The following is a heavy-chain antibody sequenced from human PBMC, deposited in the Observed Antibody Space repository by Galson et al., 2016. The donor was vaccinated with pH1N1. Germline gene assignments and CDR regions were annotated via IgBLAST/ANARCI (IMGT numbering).Heavy chain of an antibody. V-gene: IGHV3-74*01. CDR1: GFTFSSYW. CDR2: INDDGTST. Sequence: SLRLSCAASGFTFSSYWMYWVRQVPGKGLVWASCINDDGTSTTYADSVKGRFTISRDNAKNTLYLQMTSLRAEDTAVYHCARGPFGGSYVFDPWGRGTLVTVSS. CDR3: ARGPFGGSYVFDP. J-gene: IGHJ5*02. D-gene: IGHD1-26*01.